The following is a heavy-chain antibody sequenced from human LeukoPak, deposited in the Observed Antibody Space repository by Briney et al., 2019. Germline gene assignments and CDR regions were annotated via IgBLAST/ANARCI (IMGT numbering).Heavy chain of an antibody. Sequence: GGSLRLSCAASGFTFSNAWMSWVRQAPGKGLEWVGRIKSKTDGGTTDYAAPVKGRFTISRDDSKNTLYLQMNSLKTEDTAVYYCTTDSSILTRLYYFDYWGQGTLVTVSS. D-gene: IGHD3-9*01. CDR3: TTDSSILTRLYYFDY. CDR1: GFTFSNAW. J-gene: IGHJ4*02. CDR2: IKSKTDGGTT. V-gene: IGHV3-15*01.